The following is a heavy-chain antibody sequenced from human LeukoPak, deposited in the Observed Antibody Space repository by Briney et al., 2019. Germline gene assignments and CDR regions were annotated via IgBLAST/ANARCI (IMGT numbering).Heavy chain of an antibody. Sequence: PGGSLRLSCATSGFTFRAYDMHWVRQPPGKGLDWVAFIQYDGSYKYYADSVKGRFTISKDISKNTLFLQMNSLRPEDTAVYYCLIRINDPRQSGGNERGRGTLVTVSS. CDR1: GFTFRAYD. V-gene: IGHV3-30*02. CDR3: LIRINDPRQSGGNE. J-gene: IGHJ4*02. D-gene: IGHD1-1*01. CDR2: IQYDGSYK.